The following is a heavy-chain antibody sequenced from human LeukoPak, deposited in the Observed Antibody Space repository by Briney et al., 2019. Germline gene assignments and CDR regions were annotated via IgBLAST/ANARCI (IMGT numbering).Heavy chain of an antibody. D-gene: IGHD3-10*01. V-gene: IGHV3-48*01. CDR3: ARVSAWFGKLNFDY. J-gene: IGHJ4*02. CDR1: GFTFSSYS. CDR2: ISSSSSTI. Sequence: GGSLRLSCAASGFTFSSYSMNWVRQAPGRGLERVSYISSSSSTIYYADSVKGRFTISRDNAKNSLYLQMNSLRAEDTAVYYCARVSAWFGKLNFDYWGQGTLVTVSS.